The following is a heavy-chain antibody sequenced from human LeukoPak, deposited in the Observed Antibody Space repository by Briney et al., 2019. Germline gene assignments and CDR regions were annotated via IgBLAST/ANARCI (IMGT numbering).Heavy chain of an antibody. J-gene: IGHJ4*02. D-gene: IGHD1-14*01. CDR2: INHSGST. CDR3: AREDRD. V-gene: IGHV4-34*01. Sequence: GSLRLSCAVYGGSFSGYYWSWIRQPPGKGLEWIGEINHSGSTNYNPSLKSRVTISVDTSKNQFSLKLSSVTAADTAVYYCAREDRDWGQGTLVTVSS. CDR1: GGSFSGYY.